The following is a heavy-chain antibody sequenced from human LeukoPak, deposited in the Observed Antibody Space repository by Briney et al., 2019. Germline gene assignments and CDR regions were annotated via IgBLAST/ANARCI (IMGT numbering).Heavy chain of an antibody. CDR1: GFTFSSHA. CDR3: AREGYCSSTSCSWTYYYYGMDV. CDR2: ISHDGSRK. V-gene: IGHV3-30*04. D-gene: IGHD2-2*01. J-gene: IGHJ6*02. Sequence: PGGSLRLSCAASGFTFSSHAMHWVRQAPGEGLEWVAFISHDGSRKYYADSVRGRFTISRDDSRDTLYVQMNSLRTEDTAVYYCAREGYCSSTSCSWTYYYYGMDVWGQGTTVTVSS.